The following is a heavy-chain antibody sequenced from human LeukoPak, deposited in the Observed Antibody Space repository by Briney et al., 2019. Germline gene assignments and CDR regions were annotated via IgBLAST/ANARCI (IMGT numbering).Heavy chain of an antibody. V-gene: IGHV3-21*01. CDR2: ISSSSNYI. J-gene: IGHJ4*02. Sequence: GGSLRLSCAASGLTFSSYSMNWVRQAPGKGLEWVSSISSSSNYIYYADSVKGRFTISRDNAKNSLYLQMNSMRAEDTAVYYCARVPHAMVRGVIITEFYFDYWGQGTLVTVSS. D-gene: IGHD3-10*01. CDR1: GLTFSSYS. CDR3: ARVPHAMVRGVIITEFYFDY.